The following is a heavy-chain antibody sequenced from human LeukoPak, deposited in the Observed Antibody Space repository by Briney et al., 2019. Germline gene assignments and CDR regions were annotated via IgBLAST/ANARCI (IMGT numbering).Heavy chain of an antibody. J-gene: IGHJ4*02. D-gene: IGHD5/OR15-5a*01. CDR3: ARHLGRRSVLGALYD. Sequence: PSETLSLTCTVSGGPISSSSYYWSWIRQPAGKGLEWIGRIYTSGSTNYNPSLKSRVTMSVDTSKNQFSLKLSSVTAADTAVYYCARHLGRRSVLGALYDWGQGTLVTVSS. CDR1: GGPISSSSYY. V-gene: IGHV4-61*02. CDR2: IYTSGST.